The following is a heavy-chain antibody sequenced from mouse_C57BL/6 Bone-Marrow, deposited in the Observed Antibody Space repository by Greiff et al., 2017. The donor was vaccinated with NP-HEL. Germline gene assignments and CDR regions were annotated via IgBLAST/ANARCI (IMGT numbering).Heavy chain of an antibody. V-gene: IGHV14-4*01. Sequence: DVKLVESGAELVRPGASVKLSCTASGFNIKDDYMHWVKQRPEQGLEWIGWIDPENGDTEYASKFQGKATITADTSSNTAYLQLSSLTSEDTAVYYCTFYGSSCDAMDYWGQGTSVTVSS. CDR2: IDPENGDT. CDR1: GFNIKDDY. J-gene: IGHJ4*01. D-gene: IGHD1-1*01. CDR3: TFYGSSCDAMDY.